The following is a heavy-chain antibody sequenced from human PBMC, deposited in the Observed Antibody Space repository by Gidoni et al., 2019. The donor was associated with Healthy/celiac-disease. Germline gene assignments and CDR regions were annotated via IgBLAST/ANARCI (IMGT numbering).Heavy chain of an antibody. CDR2: ISYDGSNK. CDR1: GFTFSSYA. Sequence: QVQLVESGGGVVQPGRSLRLSCAASGFTFSSYAMHWVRQAPGKGLEWVAVISYDGSNKYYADSVKGRFTISRDNSKNTLYLQMNSLRAEDTAVYYCARDRYILTGYYVDYWGQGTLVTVSS. J-gene: IGHJ4*02. V-gene: IGHV3-30*04. D-gene: IGHD3-9*01. CDR3: ARDRYILTGYYVDY.